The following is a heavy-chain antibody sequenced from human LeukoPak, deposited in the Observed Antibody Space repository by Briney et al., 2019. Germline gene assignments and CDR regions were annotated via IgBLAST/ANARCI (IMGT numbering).Heavy chain of an antibody. J-gene: IGHJ3*02. CDR1: GGSFSGYY. CDR2: INHSGST. Sequence: SETLSLTCAVYGGSFSGYYWSWIRLPPGKGLEWIGEINHSGSTNYNPSLKSRVTISVDTSKNQFSLKLSSVTAADTAVYYCARGPWDAFDIWGQGTMVTVSS. D-gene: IGHD1-26*01. CDR3: ARGPWDAFDI. V-gene: IGHV4-34*01.